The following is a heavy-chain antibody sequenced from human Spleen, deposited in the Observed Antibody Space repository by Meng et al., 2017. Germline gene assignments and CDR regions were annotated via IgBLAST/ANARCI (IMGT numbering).Heavy chain of an antibody. Sequence: GPLLQSGGEVKKPCAAVKLTSKASGYSFTSFHVHWVRQAPGQGLEWMGIINPESGSTTYAQKFQGRVTVTRDTSTSTVYMELRRLRFDDTAVYYCARALLWFGELFSDEFDPWGQGTLVTVSS. CDR1: GYSFTSFH. J-gene: IGHJ5*02. CDR2: INPESGST. CDR3: ARALLWFGELFSDEFDP. D-gene: IGHD3-10*01. V-gene: IGHV1-46*01.